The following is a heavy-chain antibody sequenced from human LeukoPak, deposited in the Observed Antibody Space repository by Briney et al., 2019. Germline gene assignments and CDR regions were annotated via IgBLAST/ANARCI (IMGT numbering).Heavy chain of an antibody. D-gene: IGHD2-15*01. V-gene: IGHV3-23*01. Sequence: GGSLRLSCAASGFNFASNWMHWVRQTPGKGLEWVSAINGGGGNTYYADSVKGRFTISRDNSKNMVYLQMNSLRADDTAVYYCAKSVVVITFRFDDWGQGALVTVSS. J-gene: IGHJ4*02. CDR2: INGGGGNT. CDR3: AKSVVVITFRFDD. CDR1: GFNFASNW.